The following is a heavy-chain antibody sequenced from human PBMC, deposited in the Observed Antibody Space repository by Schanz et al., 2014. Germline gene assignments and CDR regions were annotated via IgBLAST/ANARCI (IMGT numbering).Heavy chain of an antibody. CDR1: GASISSRDFY. V-gene: IGHV4-31*03. D-gene: IGHD2-15*01. CDR3: ARHGVIPYSPMDV. Sequence: QVQLQESGPGLVKPSQTLSLTCTVSGASISSRDFYWSWIRQFPGKGLEWIGYISYSGRTYYSPSLKSRLTMSVDTSKNQFSLRLSSVTAADTAVYYCARHGVIPYSPMDVWGQGTTVTVSS. J-gene: IGHJ6*02. CDR2: ISYSGRT.